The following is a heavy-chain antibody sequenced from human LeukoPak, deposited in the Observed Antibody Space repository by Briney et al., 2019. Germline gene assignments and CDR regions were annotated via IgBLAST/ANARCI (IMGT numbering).Heavy chain of an antibody. CDR2: IYYSGST. V-gene: IGHV4-39*01. J-gene: IGHJ6*02. CDR3: ARHGPERFLYGMDV. D-gene: IGHD1-1*01. Sequence: PSETLSLTCTVSGGSISSSSYYWGWIRQPPGKGLEWIGSIYYSGSTCYNPSLKSRVTISVDTSKNQFSLKLSSVTAADTAVYYCARHGPERFLYGMDVWGQGTTVTVSS. CDR1: GGSISSSSYY.